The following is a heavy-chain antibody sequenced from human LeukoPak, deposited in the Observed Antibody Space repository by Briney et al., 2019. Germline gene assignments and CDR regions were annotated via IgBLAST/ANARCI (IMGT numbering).Heavy chain of an antibody. CDR2: INKDGSEK. CDR3: ARDRGDGYNYRYYYYMDV. CDR1: GFTFSNYW. J-gene: IGHJ6*03. V-gene: IGHV3-7*01. D-gene: IGHD5-24*01. Sequence: GGSLRLSCAASGFTFSNYWMSWVRQTPGKGLEWVAHINKDGSEKYYVDSVKGRFTISRDNAKNSLYLQMNSLRVEDTAVYYCARDRGDGYNYRYYYYMDVWDKGTTVTVSS.